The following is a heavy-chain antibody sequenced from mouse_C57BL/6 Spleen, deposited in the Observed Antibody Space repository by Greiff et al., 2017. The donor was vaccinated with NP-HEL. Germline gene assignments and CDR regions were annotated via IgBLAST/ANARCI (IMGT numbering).Heavy chain of an antibody. J-gene: IGHJ2*01. V-gene: IGHV1-69*01. D-gene: IGHD1-1*01. CDR1: GYTFTSYW. CDR3: ARGAFYYYGSSHFDY. Sequence: QVQLQQPGAELVKPGASVKMSCKASGYTFTSYWITWVKQRPGQGLEWIGEIDPSDSYTNYNQKFKGKSTLTVDKSSSTAYMQLSSLTSEDSAVYYCARGAFYYYGSSHFDYWGQGTTLTVSS. CDR2: IDPSDSYT.